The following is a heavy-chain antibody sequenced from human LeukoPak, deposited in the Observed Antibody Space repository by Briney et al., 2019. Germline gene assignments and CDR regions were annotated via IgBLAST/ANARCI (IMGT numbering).Heavy chain of an antibody. V-gene: IGHV3-72*01. Sequence: PGGSLRLSCAASGFTFSDHFMDWVRQAPGKGLEWVGCSRHKGNNYATQYAASVKDRFTISRDDSKNSLHLQMNSLKTEDTAVYFCVAMLRGVGHWGQGTLVTVSS. CDR3: VAMLRGVGH. CDR2: SRHKGNNYAT. J-gene: IGHJ4*02. D-gene: IGHD3-10*01. CDR1: GFTFSDHF.